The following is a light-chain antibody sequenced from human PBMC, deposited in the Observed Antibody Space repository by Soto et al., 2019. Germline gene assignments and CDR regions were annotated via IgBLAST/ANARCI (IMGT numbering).Light chain of an antibody. J-gene: IGKJ5*01. V-gene: IGKV3-15*01. CDR1: QSVNIN. Sequence: EIVMTQSPATLSVSPGERATLSCRASQSVNINLAWYQQKPGQAPRLLIYGAFTRATGFPARFSGSGSGTEFTLTISSLQPDDFATYYCQQYNSYSITFGQGTRLEIK. CDR3: QQYNSYSIT. CDR2: GAF.